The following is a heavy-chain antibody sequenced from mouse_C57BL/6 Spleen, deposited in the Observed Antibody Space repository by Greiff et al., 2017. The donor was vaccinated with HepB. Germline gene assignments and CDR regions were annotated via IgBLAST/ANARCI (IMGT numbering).Heavy chain of an antibody. V-gene: IGHV5-4*01. CDR3: ARDGELEHGYIDV. CDR1: GFTFSSYA. Sequence: DVKLVESGGGLVKPGGSLKLSCAASGFTFSSYAMSWVRQTPEKRLEWVATISDGGSYTYYPDNVKGRFTIASDNAKNKLYLQMSHLKSADTAMYYYARDGELEHGYIDVWGTGTAVTVSS. CDR2: ISDGGSYT. J-gene: IGHJ1*03.